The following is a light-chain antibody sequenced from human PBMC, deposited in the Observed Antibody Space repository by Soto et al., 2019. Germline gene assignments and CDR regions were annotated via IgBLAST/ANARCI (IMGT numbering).Light chain of an antibody. V-gene: IGKV3-15*01. Sequence: EIVMTQSPATLSVSPGERATLSCRASQSVSSNLAWYQQKPGQAPRLLIYGASTRATGIPARFSGSGSGTEFTLTISSLQPEDFATYFCQQTYSPPLTFGGGTNVEI. CDR1: QSVSSN. CDR3: QQTYSPPLT. CDR2: GAS. J-gene: IGKJ4*01.